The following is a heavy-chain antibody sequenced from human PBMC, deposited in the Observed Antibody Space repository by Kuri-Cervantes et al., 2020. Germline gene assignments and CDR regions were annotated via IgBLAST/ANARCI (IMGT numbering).Heavy chain of an antibody. CDR3: ARAGDYGDYYFDY. J-gene: IGHJ4*02. V-gene: IGHV3-74*01. CDR2: INSDGSST. D-gene: IGHD4-17*01. CDR1: GCTFSSYW. Sequence: GESLKTSCAASGCTFSSYWLHWVRQAPGKGLVWVSRINSDGSSTSYADSVKGPFTISRDNAKNTLYLQINSLRAEYTAVYYCARAGDYGDYYFDYWGQGTLVTVSS.